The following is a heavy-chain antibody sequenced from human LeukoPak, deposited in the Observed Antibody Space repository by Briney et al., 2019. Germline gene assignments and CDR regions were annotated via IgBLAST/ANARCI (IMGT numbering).Heavy chain of an antibody. J-gene: IGHJ6*03. V-gene: IGHV3-21*01. CDR2: ISSSSSYI. Sequence: GGSLRLSCAASGFTFSSYSMNWVRQAPGKGLEWVSSISSSSSYIYYADSVKGRFTISRDNAKNSLYLQMNSLRGEDTAVYYCARGGWFGESSLPTYYYYMDVWGKGTTVTVSS. CDR1: GFTFSSYS. CDR3: ARGGWFGESSLPTYYYYMDV. D-gene: IGHD3-10*01.